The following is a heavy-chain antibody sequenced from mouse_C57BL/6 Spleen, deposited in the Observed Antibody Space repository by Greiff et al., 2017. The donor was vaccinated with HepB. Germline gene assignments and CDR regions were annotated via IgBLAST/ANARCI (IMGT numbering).Heavy chain of an antibody. D-gene: IGHD2-3*01. J-gene: IGHJ2*01. V-gene: IGHV5-4*03. Sequence: EVKLVESGGGLVKPGGSLKLSCAASGFTFSSYAMSWVRQTPEKRLEWVATISDGGSYTYYPDNVKGRFTISRDNAKNNLYLQMSHLKSEDTAMYYCARGEDGYYDYFDYWGQGTTLTVSS. CDR3: ARGEDGYYDYFDY. CDR1: GFTFSSYA. CDR2: ISDGGSYT.